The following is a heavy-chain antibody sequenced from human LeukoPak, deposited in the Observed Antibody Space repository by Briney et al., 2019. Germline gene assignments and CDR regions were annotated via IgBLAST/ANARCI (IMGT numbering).Heavy chain of an antibody. CDR1: GFTFSNYA. CDR3: AKSGTACSGGSCYSHYFDF. J-gene: IGHJ4*02. V-gene: IGHV3-23*01. D-gene: IGHD2-15*01. Sequence: PGGSLRLSCAASGFTFSNYAMSWVRQAPGEGLQWVSAVSGGGGSTSYADSVKGRFTISRDNSKNTIYLQLNSLRAEDTAVYYCAKSGTACSGGSCYSHYFDFWGQGTLVTVSS. CDR2: VSGGGGST.